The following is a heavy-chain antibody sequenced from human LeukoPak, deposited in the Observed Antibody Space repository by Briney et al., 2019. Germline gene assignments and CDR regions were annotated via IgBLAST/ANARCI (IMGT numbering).Heavy chain of an antibody. CDR2: INTNTGNP. J-gene: IGHJ4*02. CDR1: GYTFTSHA. Sequence: ASVQVSCKASGYTFTSHAMNWVRQAPGQGLEWMGWINTNTGNPTYAQAFTGRFVFSLDTSVSTAYLQISSLKAEDTAVYYCARQGPGYCSSTSCYGVGYWGQGTLVTVSS. CDR3: ARQGPGYCSSTSCYGVGY. D-gene: IGHD2-2*01. V-gene: IGHV7-4-1*02.